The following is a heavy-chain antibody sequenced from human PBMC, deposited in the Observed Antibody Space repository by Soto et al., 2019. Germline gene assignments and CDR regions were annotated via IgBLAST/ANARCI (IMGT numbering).Heavy chain of an antibody. CDR2: IYHSGGT. CDR1: GGSIGSGGYS. V-gene: IGHV4-30-2*01. D-gene: IGHD5-12*01. J-gene: IGHJ4*02. Sequence: QLQLQESGSGLVKPSQTLSLTCAVSGGSIGSGGYSWSWIRQPPGKGLEWIGYIYHSGGTYYNPSLKSRGTISVDRSKNQFSLKLSSVTAADTAVYYCAAGGGLPRYYWGQGTLVTVSS. CDR3: AAGGGLPRYY.